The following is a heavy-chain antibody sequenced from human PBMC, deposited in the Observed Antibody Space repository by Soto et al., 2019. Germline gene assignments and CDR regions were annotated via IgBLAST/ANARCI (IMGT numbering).Heavy chain of an antibody. Sequence: QVQLVESGGGVVQPGRSLRLSCAASGFIFSSYGINWVRQAPGKGLEWVAVISYDGSNKYYAESVKGRFTISRDNSKKPWILQMNSLGAEDTAVFYFAKVEKARAPPPPDHFYYGMDVWGQGTTVTVS. J-gene: IGHJ6*02. CDR2: ISYDGSNK. V-gene: IGHV3-30*18. D-gene: IGHD5-18*01. CDR3: AKVEKARAPPPPDHFYYGMDV. CDR1: GFIFSSYG.